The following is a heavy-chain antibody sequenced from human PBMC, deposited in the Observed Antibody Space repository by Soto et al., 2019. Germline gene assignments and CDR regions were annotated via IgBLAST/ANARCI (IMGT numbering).Heavy chain of an antibody. CDR1: GGTFSSYT. CDR3: EREVELRSYYYYLDV. J-gene: IGHJ6*03. CDR2: IIPILGIA. V-gene: IGHV1-69*04. Sequence: GASVKVSCKASGGTFSSYTISWVRQAPGQGLEWMGRIIPILGIANYAQKFQGRVTITADKSTSTAYMELSSLRSEDTAVYYCEREVELRSYYYYLDVWGKGTTVNVSS. D-gene: IGHD1-7*01.